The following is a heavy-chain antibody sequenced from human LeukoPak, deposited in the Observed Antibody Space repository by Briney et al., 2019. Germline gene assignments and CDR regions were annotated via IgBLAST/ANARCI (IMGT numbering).Heavy chain of an antibody. CDR1: GDSISSTSHY. CDR2: IYYSEST. D-gene: IGHD2-8*02. V-gene: IGHV4-39*07. CDR3: ARKCTADNGVPPSPDKGFHP. Sequence: SETLSLTCTVSGDSISSTSHYWAWVRQPPGKGLEWIGSIYYSESTHYNPSLKIRVSISMDTSKNQFSLKLKSVTAADTALYYCARKCTADNGVPPSPDKGFHPRGHGTLVTVSS. J-gene: IGHJ5*02.